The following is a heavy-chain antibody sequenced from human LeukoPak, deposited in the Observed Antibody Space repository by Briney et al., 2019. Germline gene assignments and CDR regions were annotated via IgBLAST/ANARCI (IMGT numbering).Heavy chain of an antibody. D-gene: IGHD3-10*01. V-gene: IGHV4-59*08. CDR2: IYYSGST. CDR3: ARGYYGSGSYNWFDP. CDR1: GGSFSGYY. Sequence: SETLSLTCAVYGGSFSGYYWSWIRQPPGKGLEWIGYIYYSGSTNYNPSLKSRVTISIDTSKNQFSLKLTSVTAADTAVYFCARGYYGSGSYNWFDPWGQGTLVTVSS. J-gene: IGHJ5*02.